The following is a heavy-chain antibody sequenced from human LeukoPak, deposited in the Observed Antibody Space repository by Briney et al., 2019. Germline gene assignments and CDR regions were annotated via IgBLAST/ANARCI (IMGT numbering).Heavy chain of an antibody. D-gene: IGHD3-22*01. CDR3: ASRDYYESSGYGY. Sequence: GGSLRLSCAASGFTFSDYYMSWIRQAPGKGLEWVSYITSSGSSKYYADSVEGRFTISRDNAKKSVYLQMNSLRAEDTGIYYCASRDYYESSGYGYWGQGTLVTVSS. CDR2: ITSSGSSK. V-gene: IGHV3-11*04. CDR1: GFTFSDYY. J-gene: IGHJ4*02.